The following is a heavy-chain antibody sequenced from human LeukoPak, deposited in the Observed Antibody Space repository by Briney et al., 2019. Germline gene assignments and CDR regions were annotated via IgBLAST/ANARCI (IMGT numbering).Heavy chain of an antibody. D-gene: IGHD2-21*01. CDR1: GYTFSSYY. CDR3: ARSTRVIPEDY. CDR2: INPSGGST. Sequence: GASVKVSCKASGYTFSSYYMHWVRQALGQGLEWMGIINPSGGSTTYAQKFQGRVTMTRDTSTSTVYMELSSLRSEDTAVYFCARSTRVIPEDYWGQGTLVTVSS. V-gene: IGHV1-46*01. J-gene: IGHJ4*02.